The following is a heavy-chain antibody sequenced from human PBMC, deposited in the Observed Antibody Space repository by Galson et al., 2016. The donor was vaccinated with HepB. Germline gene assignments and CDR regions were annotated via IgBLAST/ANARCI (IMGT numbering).Heavy chain of an antibody. CDR3: ARGRGYCSSPSCNYYYYYMDV. Sequence: SETLSLTCAVDGGSFSGYYWSWIRQPPGKGLEWIGEINHIGSTNYNPSLKSRVTILVETAKKQFSLRLTSVTAADTAVYYCARGRGYCSSPSCNYYYYYMDVWGKGTTVTVSS. D-gene: IGHD2-2*01. V-gene: IGHV4-34*01. CDR1: GGSFSGYY. J-gene: IGHJ6*03. CDR2: INHIGST.